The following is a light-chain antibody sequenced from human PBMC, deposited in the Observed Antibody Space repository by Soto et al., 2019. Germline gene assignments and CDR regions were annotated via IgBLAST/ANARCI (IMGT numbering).Light chain of an antibody. J-gene: IGKJ1*01. CDR3: QQYHTYWT. CDR1: QSINNW. CDR2: KTS. Sequence: DIQMTQSPSTLSASVGDRVTITCRASQSINNWLAWYQQKPGKVPKLLIYKTSSLESGVPSRFSGSGSGTEFTLTISSLQADDFATYYCQQYHTYWTFGQGTKVDVK. V-gene: IGKV1-5*03.